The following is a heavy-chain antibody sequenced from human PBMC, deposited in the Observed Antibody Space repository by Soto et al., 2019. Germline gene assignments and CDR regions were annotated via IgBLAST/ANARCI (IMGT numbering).Heavy chain of an antibody. CDR2: IYSGGST. V-gene: IGHV3-53*04. Sequence: GGSLRLSCAASGFTVSSNYMSWVRQAPGKGLEWVSVIYSGGSTYYADSVKGRFTISRHNSKNTLYLQMNSLRAEDTAVYYCASGGEATTDPFDYWGQGTLVTVSS. J-gene: IGHJ4*02. CDR3: ASGGEATTDPFDY. CDR1: GFTVSSNY. D-gene: IGHD5-12*01.